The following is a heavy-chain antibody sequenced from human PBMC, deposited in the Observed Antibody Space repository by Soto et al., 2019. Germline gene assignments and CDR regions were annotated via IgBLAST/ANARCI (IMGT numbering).Heavy chain of an antibody. V-gene: IGHV1-2*04. D-gene: IGHD6-6*01. J-gene: IGHJ6*02. CDR2: INPNSGGT. CDR1: GYTFTGYY. Sequence: QVQLVQSGAEVKKPGASVKVSCKASGYTFTGYYMHWVRQAPGQGLEWMGWINPNSGGTNYAQKFQGWVTMTRDTPISTAYMELSRLRSDDTAVYYCARASSSSVGYYYGMDVWGQGTTVTVSS. CDR3: ARASSSSVGYYYGMDV.